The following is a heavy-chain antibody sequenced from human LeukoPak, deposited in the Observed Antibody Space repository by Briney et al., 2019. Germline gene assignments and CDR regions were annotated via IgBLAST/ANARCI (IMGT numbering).Heavy chain of an antibody. CDR2: INPSGGST. V-gene: IGHV1-46*01. CDR1: GYTFTSYY. Sequence: ASVKVSCKASGYTFTSYYMHWVRQAPGQGLEWMGIINPSGGSTSYAQKFQGRVTMTRDTSTSTVYMELSSLRSEDTAVYYCARKRYCSGGSCHNWFDPWGQGTLVTVSS. D-gene: IGHD2-15*01. CDR3: ARKRYCSGGSCHNWFDP. J-gene: IGHJ5*02.